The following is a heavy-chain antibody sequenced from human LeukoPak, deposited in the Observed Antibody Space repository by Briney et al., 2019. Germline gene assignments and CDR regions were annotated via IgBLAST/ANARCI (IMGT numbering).Heavy chain of an antibody. J-gene: IGHJ4*02. CDR3: ARDYLAYCGGDCYSGYDY. CDR1: GYTFTSYG. D-gene: IGHD2-21*02. Sequence: ASVKVSCKAPGYTFTSYGISWVRQAPGQGLEWMGWISAYNGNTNYAQKLQGRVTMTTDTSTSTAYMELRSLRSDDTAVYYCARDYLAYCGGDCYSGYDYWGQGTLVTVSS. CDR2: ISAYNGNT. V-gene: IGHV1-18*01.